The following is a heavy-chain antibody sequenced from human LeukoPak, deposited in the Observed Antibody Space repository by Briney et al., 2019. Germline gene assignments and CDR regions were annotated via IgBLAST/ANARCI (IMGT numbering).Heavy chain of an antibody. CDR1: GFTFSNYA. CDR3: AKDYYDSSGYLIDY. J-gene: IGHJ4*02. CDR2: IRYDGSNK. V-gene: IGHV3-30*02. D-gene: IGHD3-22*01. Sequence: GGSLRLSCAASGFTFSNYALHWVRQAPGKGLEWVAFIRYDGSNKYYAGSVKGRFTISRDNSKNTLYLQMNSLRAEDTAVYYCAKDYYDSSGYLIDYWGQGTLVTVSS.